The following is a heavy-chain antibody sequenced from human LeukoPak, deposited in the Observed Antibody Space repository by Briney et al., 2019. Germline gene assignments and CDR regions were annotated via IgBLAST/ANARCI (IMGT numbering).Heavy chain of an antibody. D-gene: IGHD3-3*01. CDR3: ASKSKYYDFWSGYRS. CDR2: IYYSGST. V-gene: IGHV4-39*01. CDR1: GGSISSSSYY. J-gene: IGHJ4*02. Sequence: SETLSLTCTVSGGSISSSSYYLGWIRQPPGKGLEWIGSIYYSGSTYYNPSLKSRVTISVDTSKNQFSLKLSSVTAADTAVYYCASKSKYYDFWSGYRSWGQGTLVTVSS.